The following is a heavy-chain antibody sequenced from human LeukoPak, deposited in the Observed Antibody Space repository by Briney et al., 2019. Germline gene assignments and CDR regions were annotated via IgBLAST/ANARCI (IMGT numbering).Heavy chain of an antibody. CDR2: ISHDDTHK. CDR1: GFAFSTYT. CDR3: AVDLAHGVPDYFDY. Sequence: GGSLRLSCAASGFAFSTYTMHCVRQAPGKGPEWVSVISHDDTHKYYADAVAGRFTISRDNSKNMLYLQMDSVRADDSAIYYCAVDLAHGVPDYFDYWGQGTLVTVSS. J-gene: IGHJ4*02. D-gene: IGHD2-8*01. V-gene: IGHV3-30*04.